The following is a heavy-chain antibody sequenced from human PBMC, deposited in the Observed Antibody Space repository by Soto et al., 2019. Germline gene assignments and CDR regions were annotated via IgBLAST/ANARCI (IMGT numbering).Heavy chain of an antibody. Sequence: SLRLSCAASGFTFSSYSMNWVRQAPGKGLEWVSSISSSSSYIYYADSVKGRFTISRDNAKNSLYLQMNSLRAEDTAVYYCARDPYYYGSGSYSVSTTEYFQHWGQGTLVTV. J-gene: IGHJ1*01. D-gene: IGHD3-10*01. CDR3: ARDPYYYGSGSYSVSTTEYFQH. V-gene: IGHV3-21*01. CDR2: ISSSSSYI. CDR1: GFTFSSYS.